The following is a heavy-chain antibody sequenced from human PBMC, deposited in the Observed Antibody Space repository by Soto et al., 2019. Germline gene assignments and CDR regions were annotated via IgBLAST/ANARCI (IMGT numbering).Heavy chain of an antibody. CDR2: IYYSGST. CDR3: AREYYDILTGYPPYYYYGMDV. J-gene: IGHJ6*02. CDR1: GGSVSSGSYY. V-gene: IGHV4-61*01. Sequence: SETLSLTCTVSGGSVSSGSYYWSWIRQPPGKGLEWIGYIYYSGSTNYNPSLKSRVTISVDTSKNQFSLKLSSVTAADTAVYYCAREYYDILTGYPPYYYYGMDVWGHGTTVTVSS. D-gene: IGHD3-9*01.